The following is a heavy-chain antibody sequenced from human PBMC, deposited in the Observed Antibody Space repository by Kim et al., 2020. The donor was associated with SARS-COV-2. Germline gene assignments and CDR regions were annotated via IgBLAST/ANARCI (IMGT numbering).Heavy chain of an antibody. V-gene: IGHV3-30*18. CDR1: GFTFSSYG. D-gene: IGHD2-2*01. CDR3: AKGGDGSTSWRPFDY. CDR2: ISYDGSNK. Sequence: GGSLRLSCAASGFTFSSYGMHWVRQAPGKGLEWVAVISYDGSNKYYADSVKGRFTISRDNSKNTLYLQMNSLRAEDTAVYYCAKGGDGSTSWRPFDYWGQGTLVTVSS. J-gene: IGHJ4*02.